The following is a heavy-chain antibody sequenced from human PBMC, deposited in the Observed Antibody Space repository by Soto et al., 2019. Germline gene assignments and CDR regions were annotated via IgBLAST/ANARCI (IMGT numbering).Heavy chain of an antibody. Sequence: GASVKVSCKASGYTFTGYYMHWVRQAPGQGLEWMGWINPNSGGTNYTQKLQGRVTMTTDTSTSTAYMELRSLRSDDTAVYYCARDGYGDYIGWFDPWGQGTLVTVSS. CDR1: GYTFTGYY. V-gene: IGHV1-2*02. D-gene: IGHD4-17*01. CDR3: ARDGYGDYIGWFDP. CDR2: INPNSGGT. J-gene: IGHJ5*02.